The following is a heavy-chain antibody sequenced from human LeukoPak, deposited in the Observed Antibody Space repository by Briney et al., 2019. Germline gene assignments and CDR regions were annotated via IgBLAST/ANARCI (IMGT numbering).Heavy chain of an antibody. Sequence: SVKVSCKASGGTLSSYAISWVRQAPGQGLEWTGRIIPIFGTANYAQKFQGRVTITTDESTSTAYMELSSLRSEDTAVYYCASLDYYDSSNWGQGTLVTVSS. CDR1: GGTLSSYA. CDR3: ASLDYYDSSN. V-gene: IGHV1-69*05. D-gene: IGHD3-22*01. CDR2: IIPIFGTA. J-gene: IGHJ4*02.